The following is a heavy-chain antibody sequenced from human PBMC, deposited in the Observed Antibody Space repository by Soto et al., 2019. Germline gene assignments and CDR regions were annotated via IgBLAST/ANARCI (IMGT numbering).Heavy chain of an antibody. Sequence: GGSLRLSCAASGFTFSSYSMNWVRQAPGKGLEWVSSISSSSSYIHYADSVKGRFTISRDNAKNSLYLQMNSLRAEDTAVYYCAREGVVVPAAMTAVAGFPPYFYYWGQGTLVTVSS. J-gene: IGHJ4*02. CDR1: GFTFSSYS. CDR3: AREGVVVPAAMTAVAGFPPYFYY. CDR2: ISSSSSYI. V-gene: IGHV3-21*01. D-gene: IGHD2-2*01.